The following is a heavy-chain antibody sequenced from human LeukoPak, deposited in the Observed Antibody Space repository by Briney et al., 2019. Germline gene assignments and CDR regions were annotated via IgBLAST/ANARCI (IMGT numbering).Heavy chain of an antibody. Sequence: GGSLRLSCAASGFTFSSYAMHWARQAPGKGLEWVAVISYDGSNKYYADSVKGRFTISRDNSKNTLYLQMNSLRAEDTAVYYCARGSYDSSGYYPQNFDYWGQGTLVTVSS. V-gene: IGHV3-30*04. CDR1: GFTFSSYA. D-gene: IGHD3-22*01. CDR2: ISYDGSNK. J-gene: IGHJ4*02. CDR3: ARGSYDSSGYYPQNFDY.